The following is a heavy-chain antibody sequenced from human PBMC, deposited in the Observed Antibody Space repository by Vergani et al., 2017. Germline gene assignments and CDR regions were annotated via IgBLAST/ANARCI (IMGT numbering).Heavy chain of an antibody. J-gene: IGHJ4*02. Sequence: QVQRVQSGAEVKKPGSSVKVSCKASGGTFSSYTISWVRQAPGQGLEWMGRIIPILGIANYAQKFQGRVTITADKSTSTAYMELSSLRSEDTAVYYCAGYGSGSYDSHLLWGQGTLVTVSS. D-gene: IGHD3-10*01. CDR3: AGYGSGSYDSHLL. CDR1: GGTFSSYT. CDR2: IIPILGIA. V-gene: IGHV1-69*02.